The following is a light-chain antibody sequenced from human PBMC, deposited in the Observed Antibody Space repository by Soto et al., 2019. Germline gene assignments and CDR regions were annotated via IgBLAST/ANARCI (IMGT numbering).Light chain of an antibody. J-gene: IGKJ1*01. CDR3: QQSYISPRT. CDR1: QSISTY. Sequence: DIQMTQSPSSLSASVGDIVTITCLASQSISTYLNWYQQKSGNAPKLLIYDVSTLQTGVPSRFSGSGSGTDFTLTISSLQPEDFATYYCQQSYISPRTFGQGTKVDIK. CDR2: DVS. V-gene: IGKV1-39*01.